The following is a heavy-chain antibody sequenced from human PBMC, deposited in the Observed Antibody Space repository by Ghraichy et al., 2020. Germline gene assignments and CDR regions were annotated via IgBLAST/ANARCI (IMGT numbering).Heavy chain of an antibody. CDR3: AGTTDYDFWSGSFDP. Sequence: GGSLRLSCAASGFTFSSYSMNWVRQAPGKGLEWVSSISSSSSYIYYADSVKGRFTISRDNAKNSLYLQMNSLRAEDTAVYYCAGTTDYDFWSGSFDPWGQGTLVTVSS. D-gene: IGHD3-3*01. V-gene: IGHV3-21*01. CDR2: ISSSSSYI. CDR1: GFTFSSYS. J-gene: IGHJ5*02.